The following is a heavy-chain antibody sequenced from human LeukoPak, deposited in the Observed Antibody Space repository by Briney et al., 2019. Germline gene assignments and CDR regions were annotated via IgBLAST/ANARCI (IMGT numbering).Heavy chain of an antibody. CDR3: ARAKYCGSSSCYSDWFDP. D-gene: IGHD2-2*01. CDR2: ISHSGST. J-gene: IGHJ5*02. Sequence: KPSETLSLTCSVSGMSGGTINSYYWSWIRQPPGKGLEWIAYISHSGSTNYNPSLKGRVTISVDMSKNQFSLRLSSVTAADTAVYYCARAKYCGSSSCYSDWFDPWGQGTLVTVSS. V-gene: IGHV4-59*01. CDR1: GMSGGTINSYY.